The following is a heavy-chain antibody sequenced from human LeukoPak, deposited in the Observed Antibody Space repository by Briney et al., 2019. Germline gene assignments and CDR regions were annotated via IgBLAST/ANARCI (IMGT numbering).Heavy chain of an antibody. CDR3: ATARGNAFDI. J-gene: IGHJ3*02. CDR2: FYYSGST. D-gene: IGHD3-16*01. CDR1: SPSIDSTYYH. V-gene: IGHV4-39*01. Sequence: SETLFLTCTVASPSIDSTYYHWGWIRQPPGKGLEWIGTFYYSGSTYYMPPLKGRATISVATSKSHFSLSLTSVNAADTAVYYCATARGNAFDIWGQGTLVTDSS.